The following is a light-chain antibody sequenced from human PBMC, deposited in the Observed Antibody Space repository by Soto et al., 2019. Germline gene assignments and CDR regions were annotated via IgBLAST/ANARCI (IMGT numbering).Light chain of an antibody. Sequence: DIVMIQSPSSLSASVGDRVTITCRASQSISSYLNWNQQKPGKAPKLLIYAASSLQSGVPSRFSGSGSGTDFTLTISSLQPEDFATYYCQQSYSTPITFGQGTRLEI. J-gene: IGKJ5*01. CDR2: AAS. V-gene: IGKV1-39*01. CDR1: QSISSY. CDR3: QQSYSTPIT.